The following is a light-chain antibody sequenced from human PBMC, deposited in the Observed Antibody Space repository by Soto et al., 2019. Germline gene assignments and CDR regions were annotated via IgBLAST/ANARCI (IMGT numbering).Light chain of an antibody. Sequence: DIQMTQSPSTLSASIGDRVTITCRASQSISDWLAWHQQKPGKAPKLLIYKASSSEIGVPSRFSGSGFGTEFTLTISSLQPDDFATYYCQQYDTYWTFGQGTKVDIK. CDR1: QSISDW. V-gene: IGKV1-5*03. J-gene: IGKJ1*01. CDR2: KAS. CDR3: QQYDTYWT.